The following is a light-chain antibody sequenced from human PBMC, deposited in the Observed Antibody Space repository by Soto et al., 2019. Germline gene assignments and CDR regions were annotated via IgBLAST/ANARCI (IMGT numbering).Light chain of an antibody. CDR1: QSVSIL. Sequence: EIVMTQSPATLSVSPGERATLSCRASQSVSILLAWYQQKHGQAPRILIYDASYRDTGIPARFIGSGSGTDFTLPISRLEPEDFEVYYCQQRSNWRITFGQGTRLEIK. CDR2: DAS. CDR3: QQRSNWRIT. J-gene: IGKJ5*01. V-gene: IGKV3-11*01.